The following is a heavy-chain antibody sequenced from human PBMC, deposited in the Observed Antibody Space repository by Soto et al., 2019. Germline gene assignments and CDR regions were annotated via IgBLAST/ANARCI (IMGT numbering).Heavy chain of an antibody. V-gene: IGHV3-30-3*01. CDR3: ARGAREEYYDILTGTFLLYYYYGMDV. CDR1: GFTFSSYA. Sequence: GGSLRLSCAASGFTFSSYAMHWVRQAPGKGLEWVAVISYDGSNKYYADSVKGRFTISRDNSKNTLYLQMNSLRAEDTAVYYCARGAREEYYDILTGTFLLYYYYGMDVWGQGTTVTVSS. D-gene: IGHD3-9*01. J-gene: IGHJ6*02. CDR2: ISYDGSNK.